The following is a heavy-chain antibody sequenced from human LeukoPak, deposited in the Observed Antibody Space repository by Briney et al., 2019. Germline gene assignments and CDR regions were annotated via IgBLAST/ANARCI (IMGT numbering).Heavy chain of an antibody. V-gene: IGHV1-8*01. CDR1: GYTFTSYD. CDR2: MNPNSGNT. D-gene: IGHD3-22*01. CDR3: ARGVRNYYDSSGYYYAAFDI. J-gene: IGHJ3*02. Sequence: ASVKVSCKASGYTFTSYDINWVRQATGQGLEWMGWMNPNSGNTGYAQKFQGRVTMTRNTSISTAYMELSSLRSEDTTVYYCARGVRNYYDSSGYYYAAFDIWGQGTMVTVSS.